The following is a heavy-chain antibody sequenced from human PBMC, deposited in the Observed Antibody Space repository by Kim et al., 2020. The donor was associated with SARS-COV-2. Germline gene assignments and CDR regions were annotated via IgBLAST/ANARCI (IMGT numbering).Heavy chain of an antibody. CDR3: ARDSHYYYGMDV. V-gene: IGHV6-1*01. Sequence: DYAVSVKSRITINPDTSKNQFSLQLNSVTPEDTAVYYCARDSHYYYGMDVWGQGTTVTVSS. J-gene: IGHJ6*02.